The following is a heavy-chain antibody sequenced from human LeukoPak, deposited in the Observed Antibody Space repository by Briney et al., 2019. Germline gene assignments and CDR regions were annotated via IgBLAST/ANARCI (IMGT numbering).Heavy chain of an antibody. J-gene: IGHJ3*02. V-gene: IGHV3-30*03. CDR1: GFTFSSYG. D-gene: IGHD6-19*01. Sequence: GGSLRLSCAASGFTFSSYGMHWVRQAPGKGLEWVAVISYDGSNKYYADSVKGRFTISRDNSENTLYLQMNSLRAEDTAVYYCARDGHSSGWYWAFDIWGQGTMVTVSS. CDR2: ISYDGSNK. CDR3: ARDGHSSGWYWAFDI.